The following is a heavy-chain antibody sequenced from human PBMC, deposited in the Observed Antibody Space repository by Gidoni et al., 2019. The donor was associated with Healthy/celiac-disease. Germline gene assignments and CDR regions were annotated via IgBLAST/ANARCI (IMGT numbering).Heavy chain of an antibody. V-gene: IGHV4-34*01. J-gene: IGHJ4*02. CDR3: ARWRDSSGYFDY. D-gene: IGHD3-22*01. CDR1: GGSFSGYY. Sequence: QVQLQQWGAGLLKPSETLSLTCAVYGGSFSGYYWIWIRQPPGKGLEWIGEINHSGSTNYNPSLKSRVTISVDTSKNQFSLKLSSVTAADTAVYYCARWRDSSGYFDYWGQGTLVTVSS. CDR2: INHSGST.